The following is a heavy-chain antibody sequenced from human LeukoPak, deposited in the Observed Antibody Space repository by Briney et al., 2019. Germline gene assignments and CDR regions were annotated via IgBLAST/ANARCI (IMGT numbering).Heavy chain of an antibody. V-gene: IGHV4-39*07. J-gene: IGHJ4*02. CDR2: IYYSGST. Sequence: PSETLSLTCTVSGGSISSSSYYWGWIRQPPGKGLEWIGSIYYSGSTYYNPSLKSRVTISVDTSKNQFSLKLSSVTAADTAVYYCARASRYCSGGSDCPFDYWGQGTLVTVSS. CDR3: ARASRYCSGGSDCPFDY. D-gene: IGHD2-15*01. CDR1: GGSISSSSYY.